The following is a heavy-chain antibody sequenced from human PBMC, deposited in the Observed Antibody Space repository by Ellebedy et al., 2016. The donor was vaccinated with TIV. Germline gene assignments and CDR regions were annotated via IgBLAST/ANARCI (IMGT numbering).Heavy chain of an antibody. Sequence: PGGSLRLSCAASGFTFSSYWMHWVRQAPGKGLVWVSRSNSDGSSTSYADSVKGRFTISRDNAKNTLYLQMNSLRAEDTAVYYCARSGGISNYYYYGLDVWGQGTTVTVSS. CDR3: ARSGGISNYYYYGLDV. V-gene: IGHV3-74*01. CDR1: GFTFSSYW. D-gene: IGHD3-16*02. J-gene: IGHJ6*02. CDR2: SNSDGSST.